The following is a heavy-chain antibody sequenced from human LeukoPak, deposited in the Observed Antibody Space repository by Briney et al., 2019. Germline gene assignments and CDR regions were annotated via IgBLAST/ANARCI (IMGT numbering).Heavy chain of an antibody. CDR2: IDSGNGKT. J-gene: IGHJ4*02. CDR3: ARDMGSGSLHY. CDR1: GYTSTTYA. V-gene: IGHV1-3*01. D-gene: IGHD1-26*01. Sequence: ASVKVSCKASGYTSTTYAIHWVRQAPGQRLEWMGWIDSGNGKTRYSQKFQDRVTITRDTSAGTAYMDLSSLRSEDTAVYYCARDMGSGSLHYWGQGTLVTVSS.